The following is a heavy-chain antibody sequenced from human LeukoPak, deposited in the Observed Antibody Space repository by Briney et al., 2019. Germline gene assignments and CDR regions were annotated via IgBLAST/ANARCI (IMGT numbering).Heavy chain of an antibody. CDR1: GGSISSLTYY. CDR2: INTSGST. CDR3: ARLGMGAPYYFDH. Sequence: SETLSLTCTDSGGSISSLTYYWSWIRQPAGKGLDWIGRINTSGSTNYNPSLKSRVTISVDTSKNQFSLRLSSVTAADTAVYYCARLGMGAPYYFDHWGQGILVTVSS. V-gene: IGHV4-61*02. D-gene: IGHD1-26*01. J-gene: IGHJ4*02.